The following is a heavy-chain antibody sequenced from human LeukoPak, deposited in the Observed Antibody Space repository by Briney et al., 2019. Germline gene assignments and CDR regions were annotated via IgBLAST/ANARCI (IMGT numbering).Heavy chain of an antibody. D-gene: IGHD4-17*01. CDR2: IYSGGST. J-gene: IGHJ4*02. V-gene: IGHV3-53*01. Sequence: PGGSLTLSRAASGFTISSNYMSWVRQAPGKGLEWVSVIYSGGSTYYADSVKGRFTISRDKSKNTLYLQMNSLRAEDTAVYYCVRGDYGDYTLFDYWGQGTLVTVSS. CDR1: GFTISSNY. CDR3: VRGDYGDYTLFDY.